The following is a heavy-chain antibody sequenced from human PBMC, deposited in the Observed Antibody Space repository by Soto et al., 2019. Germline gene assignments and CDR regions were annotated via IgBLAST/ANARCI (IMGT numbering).Heavy chain of an antibody. CDR1: GFSLSTSGVG. J-gene: IGHJ4*02. CDR2: IYWDDDK. CDR3: AHRLATYCGGDCSTYFDY. Sequence: QITLKESGPTLVKPTQTLTLTCTFSGFSLSTSGVGVGWIRQPPGKALEWLALIYWDDDKRYSPSLKSRLTITQDTSKNQVVLTMTNMDPVDTATYYCAHRLATYCGGDCSTYFDYWGQGTLVTVSS. V-gene: IGHV2-5*02. D-gene: IGHD2-21*02.